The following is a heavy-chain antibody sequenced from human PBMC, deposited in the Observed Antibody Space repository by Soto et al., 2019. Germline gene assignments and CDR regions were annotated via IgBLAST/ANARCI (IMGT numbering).Heavy chain of an antibody. CDR1: GVTFSSYG. Sequence: QVQLVESGGGVVQPGRSLRLSCAASGVTFSSYGMHWVRQAPGKGLERVAVISYDGSNKYYADSVKGRFTISRDNSKNTLYLQMNSLRAEDTAVYYCAKDLLGPGRAYGMDVWGQGTTVTVSS. V-gene: IGHV3-30*18. CDR3: AKDLLGPGRAYGMDV. J-gene: IGHJ6*02. CDR2: ISYDGSNK. D-gene: IGHD7-27*01.